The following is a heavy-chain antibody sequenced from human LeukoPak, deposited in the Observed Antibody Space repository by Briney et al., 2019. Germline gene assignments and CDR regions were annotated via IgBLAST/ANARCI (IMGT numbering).Heavy chain of an antibody. CDR1: GGTFSSYA. D-gene: IGHD4-17*01. J-gene: IGHJ3*02. Sequence: SVKFSSNASGGTFSSYAISWVRQAPGPGLEWMGGIIPIFHTANSAQKFQGRVTITADESRSTAYMELSSLRSEDPAVYYCARGGFDYGDFRIAFDIWGQGTMVTVSS. CDR2: IIPIFHTA. CDR3: ARGGFDYGDFRIAFDI. V-gene: IGHV1-69*13.